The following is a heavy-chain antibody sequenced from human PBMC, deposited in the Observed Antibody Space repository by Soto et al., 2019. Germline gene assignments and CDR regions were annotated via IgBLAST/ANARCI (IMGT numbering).Heavy chain of an antibody. CDR3: ASRERVDAFDI. CDR1: GGTLISNA. Sequence: QVQLVQSGAEVKKPGSSVKVSCKASGGTLISNAISWVRKAPGQGLEWMGGIIPILGSANYAQKFQDRVTITADESTSTTYMELNSLRSEDAAVYYCASRERVDAFDIWGQGTMVTVSS. CDR2: IIPILGSA. D-gene: IGHD1-26*01. V-gene: IGHV1-69*01. J-gene: IGHJ3*02.